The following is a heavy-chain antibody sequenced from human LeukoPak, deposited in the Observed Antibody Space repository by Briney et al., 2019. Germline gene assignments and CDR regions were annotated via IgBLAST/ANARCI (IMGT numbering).Heavy chain of an antibody. V-gene: IGHV4-31*03. D-gene: IGHD6-25*01. Sequence: SQTLSLTCSVSGGSISSGDYYWSWIRQHPGKGLEWIGYIYYSGSTYYNPSLKSRVTISVDTSKNQFSLKLRSVTAADTAVYYCARGHMGIAAHSLDYWGQGTLVTVSS. J-gene: IGHJ4*02. CDR2: IYYSGST. CDR3: ARGHMGIAAHSLDY. CDR1: GGSISSGDYY.